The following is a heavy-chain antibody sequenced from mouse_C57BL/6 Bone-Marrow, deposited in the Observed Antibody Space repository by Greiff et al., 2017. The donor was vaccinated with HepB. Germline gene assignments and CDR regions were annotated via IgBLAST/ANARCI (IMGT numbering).Heavy chain of an antibody. V-gene: IGHV1-64*01. D-gene: IGHD2-4*01. CDR1: GYTFTSYW. CDR3: ARRDDYYWYFDV. CDR2: IHPNSGST. Sequence: QVQLQQPGAELVKPGASVKLSCKASGYTFTSYWMHWVKQRPGQGLEWIGMIHPNSGSTNYNEKFKSKATLTVDKSSSTAYMQLSSLTSEDSAVYYCARRDDYYWYFDVWGTGTTVIVSS. J-gene: IGHJ1*03.